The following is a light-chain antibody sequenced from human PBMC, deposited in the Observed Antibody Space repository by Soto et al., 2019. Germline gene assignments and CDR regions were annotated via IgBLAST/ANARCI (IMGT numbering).Light chain of an antibody. Sequence: DIQMTQSPSSLSASVGDRVTITCRASQGISNYLAWYQQQPGKVPKLLIYVASTLQSGVPSRFSGSGSGTDFTLTISSLQPEDVATYYCQKYNRAPWPFAQGTKVELK. CDR3: QKYNRAPWP. V-gene: IGKV1-27*01. CDR1: QGISNY. CDR2: VAS. J-gene: IGKJ1*01.